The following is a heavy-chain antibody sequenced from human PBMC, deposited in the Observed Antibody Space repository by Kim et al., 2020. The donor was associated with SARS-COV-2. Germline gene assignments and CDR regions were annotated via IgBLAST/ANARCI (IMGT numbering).Heavy chain of an antibody. V-gene: IGHV4-34*01. Sequence: SETLSLTCAVYGGSFSGYYWNWIRQPPGKGLEWIGEINHSGSTSYNPSLKSRVTISVDTSKNQFSLKLSSVTAADTAVYYCARSPYDILTGYYSWFDSWGQGTLVTVSS. D-gene: IGHD3-9*01. CDR1: GGSFSGYY. J-gene: IGHJ5*01. CDR2: INHSGST. CDR3: ARSPYDILTGYYSWFDS.